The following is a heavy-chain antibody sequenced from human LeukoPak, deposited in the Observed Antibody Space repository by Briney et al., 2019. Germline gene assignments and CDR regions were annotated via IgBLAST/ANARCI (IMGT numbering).Heavy chain of an antibody. V-gene: IGHV4-34*01. J-gene: IGHJ3*02. CDR2: FNHSGST. D-gene: IGHD2-2*01. Sequence: KPSETLSLTCAAYGGSFSGYYWSWIRQPPGKGLEWIGEFNHSGSTNYNPSLKSRVTISVDTSKNQFSLKLSSVTAAEPAVYCRARGYQLLSHDAFDIWGQGTMVTVSS. CDR1: GGSFSGYY. CDR3: ARGYQLLSHDAFDI.